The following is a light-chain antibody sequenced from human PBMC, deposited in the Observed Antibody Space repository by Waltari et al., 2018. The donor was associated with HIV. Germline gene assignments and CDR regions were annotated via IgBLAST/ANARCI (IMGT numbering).Light chain of an antibody. V-gene: IGKV4-1*01. CDR3: QQYYSRPLT. CDR1: QSVFYSSNNKNF. CDR2: WAS. J-gene: IGKJ4*01. Sequence: DIVMTQSPDSLAVSLGERATINCKSSQSVFYSSNNKNFLAWYQQKPGQPPKMLIYWASTRESGVPDRFSGSGSGTDFTLTISSLQAEDVAVYYCQQYYSRPLTFGGGTKVEIK.